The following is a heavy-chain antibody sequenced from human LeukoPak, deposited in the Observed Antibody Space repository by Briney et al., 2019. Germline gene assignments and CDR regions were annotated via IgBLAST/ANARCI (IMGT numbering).Heavy chain of an antibody. CDR3: AKDSRVGATNLDY. CDR2: ISSSGSTT. D-gene: IGHD1-26*01. Sequence: GGSLRLSCAASGFTFSSYAINWVRQAPGRGLEWVSGISSSGSTTYYADSVKGRFTISRDNSKNTLYLQMNSLRAEDTAVYYCAKDSRVGATNLDYWGQGILVTVSS. J-gene: IGHJ4*02. V-gene: IGHV3-23*01. CDR1: GFTFSSYA.